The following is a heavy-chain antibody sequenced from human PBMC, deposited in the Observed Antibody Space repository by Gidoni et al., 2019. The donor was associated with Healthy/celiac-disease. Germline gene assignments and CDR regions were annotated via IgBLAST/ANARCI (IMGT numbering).Heavy chain of an antibody. V-gene: IGHV3-66*01. CDR3: ATEPLMGAFDI. Sequence: EVQLVESGGGLVPPGGSLRLSCAASGFTVSSNYMSWVRQAPGKGLEWVSVIYSGGSTYYADSVKGRFTISRDNSKNTLYLQMNSLRAEDTAVYYCATEPLMGAFDIWGQGTMVTVSS. CDR1: GFTVSSNY. J-gene: IGHJ3*02. CDR2: IYSGGST. D-gene: IGHD3-10*01.